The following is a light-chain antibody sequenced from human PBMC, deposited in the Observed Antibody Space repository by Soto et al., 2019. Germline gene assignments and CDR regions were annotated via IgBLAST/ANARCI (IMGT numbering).Light chain of an antibody. CDR1: SSDVWTYNL. Sequence: QPAALSGFPGRGISISYTGTSSDVWTYNLFSWYQQHPGKAPKLMIYEGSKRPSGVSNRFSGSKSGNTASLTISGLQAEDEADYYCCSYATSGYVFGTGTKVTVL. V-gene: IGLV2-23*01. CDR3: CSYATSGYV. CDR2: EGS. J-gene: IGLJ1*01.